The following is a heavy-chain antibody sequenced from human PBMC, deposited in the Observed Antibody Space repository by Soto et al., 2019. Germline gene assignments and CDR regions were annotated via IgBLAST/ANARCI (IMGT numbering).Heavy chain of an antibody. CDR3: ARGFCSSTSCYAGH. CDR1: GFTFSSYA. Sequence: PGGSLRLSCAASGFTFSSYAMHWVRQAPGKGLEYVSAISSNGGSTYYANSVKGRFTISRDNSKNTLYLQMGSLRAEDMAVYYCARGFCSSTSCYAGHWGQGTLVTVSS. D-gene: IGHD2-2*01. J-gene: IGHJ4*02. V-gene: IGHV3-64*01. CDR2: ISSNGGST.